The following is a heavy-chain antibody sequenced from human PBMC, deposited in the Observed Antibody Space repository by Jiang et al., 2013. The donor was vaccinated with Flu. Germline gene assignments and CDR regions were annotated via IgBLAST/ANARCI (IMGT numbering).Heavy chain of an antibody. CDR2: INAGNGNT. CDR3: ARASDALLEWYT. D-gene: IGHD3-3*01. Sequence: GAEVKKPGASVKVSCKASGYTFTSYAMHWVRQAPGQRLEWMGWINAGNGNTKYSQKFQGRVTITRDTSASTAYMELSSLRSEDTAVYYCARASDALLEWYTWGQGTLVTVSS. J-gene: IGHJ5*02. CDR1: GYTFTSYA. V-gene: IGHV1-3*01.